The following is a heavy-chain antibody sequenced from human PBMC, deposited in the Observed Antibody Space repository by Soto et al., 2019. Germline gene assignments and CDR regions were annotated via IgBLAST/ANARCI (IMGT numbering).Heavy chain of an antibody. CDR1: GYTLTRYG. J-gene: IGHJ6*02. Sequence: QGQLVQSGPEVKKPGASVKVSCKASGYTLTRYGISWVRQAPGQGLEWMGWISGYNGDTKYAQKFQGRVTMTIDTSTTTAYMELRSLTSDDSAVYYCAKNGQPPYYYYGMDVWGQGTTVTVSS. D-gene: IGHD2-8*01. CDR3: AKNGQPPYYYYGMDV. CDR2: ISGYNGDT. V-gene: IGHV1-18*01.